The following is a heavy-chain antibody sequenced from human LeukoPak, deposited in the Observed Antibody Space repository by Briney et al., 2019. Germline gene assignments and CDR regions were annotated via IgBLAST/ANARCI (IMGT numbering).Heavy chain of an antibody. CDR3: ARARRWLGVSNWFDP. Sequence: HPGGSLRLSCEASGFIFSDYWMTWVRQAPGKGLEWVANIKYDGSEKYCVDSLKGRFTIARDNAKNSLYLEMNSLRAEDTAIYYCARARRWLGVSNWFDPWGQGTLVTVSS. D-gene: IGHD4-23*01. J-gene: IGHJ5*02. CDR2: IKYDGSEK. CDR1: GFIFSDYW. V-gene: IGHV3-7*01.